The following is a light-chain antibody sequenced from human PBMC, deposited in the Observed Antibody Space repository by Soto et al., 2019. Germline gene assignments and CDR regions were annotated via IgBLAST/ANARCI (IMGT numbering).Light chain of an antibody. Sequence: DIVMTQSPDSLAMSLGERATINCKSSQSVLYSSNNKNYLAWYQQKPVQPPKLLIYWASTRESGVPNRFSGRGSGTDFTRTISSLQADDVAVYYCQQYYSTSLTFGGGTKVEIK. CDR2: WAS. J-gene: IGKJ4*01. CDR3: QQYYSTSLT. CDR1: QSVLYSSNNKNY. V-gene: IGKV4-1*01.